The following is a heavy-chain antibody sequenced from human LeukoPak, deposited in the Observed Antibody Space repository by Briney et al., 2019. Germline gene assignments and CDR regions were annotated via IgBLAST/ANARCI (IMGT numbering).Heavy chain of an antibody. V-gene: IGHV1-69*04. CDR2: IIPILGIA. D-gene: IGHD2-21*02. Sequence: SVKVSCKASGYTFTSYGISWVRQAPGQGLEWMGRIIPILGIADYAQKFQGRVTITADKSTSTAYMELSSLRSEDTAVYYCARAARGDSNDYWGQGTLVTVSS. CDR3: ARAARGDSNDY. J-gene: IGHJ4*02. CDR1: GYTFTSYG.